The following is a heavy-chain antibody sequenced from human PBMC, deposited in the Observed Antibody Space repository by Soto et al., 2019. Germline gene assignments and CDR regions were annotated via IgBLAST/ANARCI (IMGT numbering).Heavy chain of an antibody. CDR2: IYPRDSDT. J-gene: IGHJ4*02. D-gene: IGHD3-16*01. CDR3: ARRDVQNWVDY. Sequence: GEAVNISSKGYGDSVITYSSCWVPQMPGKGLEWMGIIYPRDSDTRYSPSFEGQVTMSVDKSISTAHLQWSSLKASDTGMYYCARRDVQNWVDYWGQGTLVTGSS. CDR1: GDSVITYS. V-gene: IGHV5-51*01.